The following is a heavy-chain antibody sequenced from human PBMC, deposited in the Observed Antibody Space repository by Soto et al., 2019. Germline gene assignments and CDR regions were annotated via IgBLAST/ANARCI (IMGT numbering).Heavy chain of an antibody. J-gene: IGHJ6*02. CDR3: AGLRDGYNLYYGLDV. V-gene: IGHV5-51*01. CDR1: GYSFTSYW. Sequence: GESLKISGKGSGYSFTSYWIGWVRQMPGKGLEWMGIIYPGNSDTRHSPSFQGQVTISADKSSGTAYPQWSSLKASDTAIYYCAGLRDGYNLYYGLDVWGQGTAVTVSS. CDR2: IYPGNSDT. D-gene: IGHD5-12*01.